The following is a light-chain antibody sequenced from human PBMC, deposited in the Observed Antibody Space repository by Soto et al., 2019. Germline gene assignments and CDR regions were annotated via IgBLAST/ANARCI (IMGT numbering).Light chain of an antibody. J-gene: IGLJ2*01. Sequence: QSDLTQPPSVSGAPGQRVTISCTGSSSNIGAGYDVHWYQQFPGTAPKLLIYGNSNRPSGVPARFSGSKSGSSASLAITGLQAEDEADYYCQSYDSSLTGPKVLFGGRTKVTVL. CDR2: GNS. CDR3: QSYDSSLTGPKVL. CDR1: SSNIGAGYD. V-gene: IGLV1-40*01.